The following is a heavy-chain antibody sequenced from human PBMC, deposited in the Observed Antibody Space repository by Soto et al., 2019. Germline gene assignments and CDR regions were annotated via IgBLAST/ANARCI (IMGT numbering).Heavy chain of an antibody. Sequence: QVQLVQSGAEVKKPGASVKVSCKASGYTFTSYAMHWVRQAPGQRLEWMGWINAGNGNTKYSQKFQGRVTITRDTSASTAYMELSSLRSEDTAVYYCARRVAAANDAFDIWGQGTMVTVSS. CDR3: ARRVAAANDAFDI. D-gene: IGHD6-13*01. V-gene: IGHV1-3*01. CDR1: GYTFTSYA. CDR2: INAGNGNT. J-gene: IGHJ3*02.